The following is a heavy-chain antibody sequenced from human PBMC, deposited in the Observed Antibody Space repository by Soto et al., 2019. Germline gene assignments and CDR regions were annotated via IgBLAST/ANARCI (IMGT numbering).Heavy chain of an antibody. J-gene: IGHJ4*02. CDR2: INAGNGNT. Sequence: ASVKVSCKASGFTFTSYAMHWVRQAPGQRLEWMGWINAGNGNTKYSQKFQGRVTITRDTFASTAYMELSGLRSEDTAVYSCARDLGFGLSDYWGQGTLVTVSS. CDR1: GFTFTSYA. D-gene: IGHD3-10*01. V-gene: IGHV1-3*01. CDR3: ARDLGFGLSDY.